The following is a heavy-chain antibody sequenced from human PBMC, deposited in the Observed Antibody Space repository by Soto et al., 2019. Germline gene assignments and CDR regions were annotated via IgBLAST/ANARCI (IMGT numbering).Heavy chain of an antibody. D-gene: IGHD1-26*01. V-gene: IGHV1-18*01. J-gene: IGHJ3*02. Sequence: QGQLVQSGAEVKKPGASVKVSCKASGYTFINYGVTWVRQAPGQGLEWMGWISAYNGNTNYAQKLQGRVTLTTDTSTRTAYMELGSLTPDDTAVYYCARDSLSGTDACDIWGQGTMVTVSS. CDR1: GYTFINYG. CDR2: ISAYNGNT. CDR3: ARDSLSGTDACDI.